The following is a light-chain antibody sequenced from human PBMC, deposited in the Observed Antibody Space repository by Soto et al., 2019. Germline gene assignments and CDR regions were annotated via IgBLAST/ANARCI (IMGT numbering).Light chain of an antibody. Sequence: DIVMTQSPLSLPVTPGEPASISCRSSQSLLSSNGYNDLYWYLQKPGQSPQLLLYLGSTRASGVPERLRGGASGPDFTLKISRVEDADGGLYYCMQALYPPYTFGQGTNLQIK. J-gene: IGKJ2*01. CDR1: QSLLSSNGYND. CDR2: LGS. CDR3: MQALYPPYT. V-gene: IGKV2-28*01.